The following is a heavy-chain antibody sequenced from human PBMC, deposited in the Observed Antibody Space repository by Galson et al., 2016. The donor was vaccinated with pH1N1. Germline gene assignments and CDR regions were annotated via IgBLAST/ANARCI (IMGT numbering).Heavy chain of an antibody. CDR3: ARGAAGFDY. J-gene: IGHJ4*02. Sequence: TLSLTCTVSGDSISTGTYYWSWIRQPAGKGLEWLGRISTRGSTTYNPSLKSRVTISVDTSKNQFSLRLSSVTATDTAVYYCARGAAGFDYWGQGTLVPVSS. CDR2: ISTRGST. CDR1: GDSISTGTYY. V-gene: IGHV4-61*02. D-gene: IGHD6-13*01.